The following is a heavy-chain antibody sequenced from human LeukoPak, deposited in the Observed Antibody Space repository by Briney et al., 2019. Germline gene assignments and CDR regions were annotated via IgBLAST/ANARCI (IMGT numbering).Heavy chain of an antibody. Sequence: ASVTVSCKASGYTFTGYQIHWVRQAPGQGLEWMAWIQPNRGGTRCAQKFQGRVTVTRDTSITTVYMELTGLTSDDTAVYYCATRLGSSFYYFDYWGQGTLVIVSS. CDR3: ATRLGSSFYYFDY. D-gene: IGHD6-6*01. CDR1: GYTFTGYQ. CDR2: IQPNRGGT. J-gene: IGHJ4*02. V-gene: IGHV1-2*02.